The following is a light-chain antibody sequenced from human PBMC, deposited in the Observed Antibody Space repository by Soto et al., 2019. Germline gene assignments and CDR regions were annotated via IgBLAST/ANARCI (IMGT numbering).Light chain of an antibody. CDR2: VAS. J-gene: IGKJ1*01. CDR1: QAIRND. CDR3: LQHNNYPWT. V-gene: IGKV1-17*01. Sequence: DIQITQSPSSLSAYVPYRATMTFRFIQAIRNDVGWYQQKPGKDPKRLIYVASRLESGVPSRFSGSGFGTEFTLTISGLQTEDFATYYCLQHNNYPWTFGQGTKVDIK.